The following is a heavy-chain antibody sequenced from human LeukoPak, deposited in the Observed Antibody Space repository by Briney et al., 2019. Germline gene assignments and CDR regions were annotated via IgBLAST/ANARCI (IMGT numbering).Heavy chain of an antibody. Sequence: SETLSLTCSVSGVSISSSSSYYWGWIRQPPGRGLEWVATISYSGSTYYNPSLKSRVTISVDTSKSQFSLKLNSVTAADAAVYYCARYATSSRYFDVWGRGTLVTVSS. CDR3: ARYATSSRYFDV. CDR1: GVSISSSSSYY. J-gene: IGHJ2*01. V-gene: IGHV4-39*01. D-gene: IGHD2-2*01. CDR2: ISYSGST.